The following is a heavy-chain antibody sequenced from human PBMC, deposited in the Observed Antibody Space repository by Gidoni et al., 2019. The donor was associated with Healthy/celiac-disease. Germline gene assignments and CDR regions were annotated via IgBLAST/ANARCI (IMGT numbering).Heavy chain of an antibody. Sequence: EVQLVQSGAEVKKPGAALKISCKGSGYSFTSYWIGWVRQMPGKGLEWMGIIYPGDSDTRYSPSFQGQVTISADKSISTAYLQWSSLKASDTAMYYCARGRDSSGSPWWFDPWGQGTLVTVSS. D-gene: IGHD3-22*01. CDR2: IYPGDSDT. J-gene: IGHJ5*02. CDR1: GYSFTSYW. V-gene: IGHV5-51*01. CDR3: ARGRDSSGSPWWFDP.